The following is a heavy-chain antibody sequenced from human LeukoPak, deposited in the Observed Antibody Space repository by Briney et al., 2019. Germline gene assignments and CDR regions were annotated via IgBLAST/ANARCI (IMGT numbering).Heavy chain of an antibody. D-gene: IGHD4-17*01. CDR2: ITGSGGIT. J-gene: IGHJ4*02. CDR3: ARVTVTTPHLDY. CDR1: GFTFSSHA. V-gene: IGHV3-23*01. Sequence: GVSLRLSCAASGFTFSSHAMSWVRQAPGKGLEWVSTITGSGGITYYADSVKGRFTISRDNSKNTVYLQMNSMRAEDTAVYSCARVTVTTPHLDYWGQGALVTVSS.